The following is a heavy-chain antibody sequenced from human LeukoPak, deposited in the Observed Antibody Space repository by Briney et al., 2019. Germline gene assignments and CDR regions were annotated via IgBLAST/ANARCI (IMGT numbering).Heavy chain of an antibody. J-gene: IGHJ5*02. CDR2: ISSSGAHT. Sequence: GGSLRLSCAASGFTFSSFAMSWVRQAPGKGLEWVSSISSSGAHTYYADSVKGRFTISRDNSKNTVYLQLSSLTAEDTAVYYCAKLTRGYCSSTACPNWFDPWGQGTLVTVSS. CDR3: AKLTRGYCSSTACPNWFDP. V-gene: IGHV3-23*01. CDR1: GFTFSSFA. D-gene: IGHD2-2*01.